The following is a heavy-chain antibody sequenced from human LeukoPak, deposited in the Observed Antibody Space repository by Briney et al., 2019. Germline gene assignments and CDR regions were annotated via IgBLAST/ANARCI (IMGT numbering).Heavy chain of an antibody. CDR1: GFTVSNNY. CDR2: IYSSGSI. CDR3: VYVDTVMATGDY. Sequence: GGSLRLSCAASGFTVSNNYMNWVRQAPGKGLEWVSVIYSSGSIYYADSVKGRFNISRHNSKNTLYLQMNSMRPEDTAVYYCVYVDTVMATGDYWGQGTLVTVSS. V-gene: IGHV3-53*04. J-gene: IGHJ4*02. D-gene: IGHD5-18*01.